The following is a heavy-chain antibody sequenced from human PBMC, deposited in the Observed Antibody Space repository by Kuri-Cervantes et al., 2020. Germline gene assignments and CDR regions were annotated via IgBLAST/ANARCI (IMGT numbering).Heavy chain of an antibody. Sequence: GESLKISCAASGFTFSSYAMSWVRQAPGKGLEWVSAISGSGGSTYYADSVKGRFTTSRDNSKNTLYLQMNSLRAEDTSVYYCAKSLSLRLTISYWYFDLWGPGTLVTVSS. CDR1: GFTFSSYA. CDR3: AKSLSLRLTISYWYFDL. D-gene: IGHD4-17*01. CDR2: ISGSGGST. J-gene: IGHJ2*01. V-gene: IGHV3-23*01.